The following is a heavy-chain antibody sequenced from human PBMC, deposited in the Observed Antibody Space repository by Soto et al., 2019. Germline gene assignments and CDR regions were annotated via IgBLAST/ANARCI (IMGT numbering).Heavy chain of an antibody. CDR2: IYWDDDK. Sequence: QITLKESGPTLVKPTQTLTLTCTFSGLSLTTNEMSVGWIRQPPGKALEWLALIYWDDDKRYSPSLKSRLTITKDTSKNQVFLKMNNMDPVDTATYYCGHRRGSGGSCYCFDYWGQGTLVTVSS. CDR3: GHRRGSGGSCYCFDY. D-gene: IGHD2-15*01. J-gene: IGHJ4*02. CDR1: GLSLTTNEMS. V-gene: IGHV2-5*02.